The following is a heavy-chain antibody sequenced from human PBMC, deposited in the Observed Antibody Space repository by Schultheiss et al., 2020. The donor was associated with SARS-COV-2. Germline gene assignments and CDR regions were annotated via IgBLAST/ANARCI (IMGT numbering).Heavy chain of an antibody. V-gene: IGHV3-33*08. CDR1: GFTFSSYG. J-gene: IGHJ6*03. D-gene: IGHD4-17*01. CDR3: ASSYGDPYSYYMDV. Sequence: GGSLRLSSAASGFTFSSYGMYWVRQAPGKGLEWVAVIWYDGSNRKYGDSVKGRFTISRDNSKNTLYLQMNSLRAEDTAVYYCASSYGDPYSYYMDVWGKGTTVTVSS. CDR2: IWYDGSNR.